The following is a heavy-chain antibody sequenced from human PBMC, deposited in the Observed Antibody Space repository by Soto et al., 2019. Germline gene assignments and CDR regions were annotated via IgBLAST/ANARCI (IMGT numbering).Heavy chain of an antibody. Sequence: GGSLRLSCAASGFTFSSYGMHWVRQAPGKGLEWVAVIWYDGSNKYYADSVKGRFTISRDNSKNTLYLQMNSLRAEDTAVYYCARGSDWRDPVDAFDIWGQGTMVTVSS. CDR1: GFTFSSYG. V-gene: IGHV3-33*01. CDR3: ARGSDWRDPVDAFDI. CDR2: IWYDGSNK. J-gene: IGHJ3*02. D-gene: IGHD3-9*01.